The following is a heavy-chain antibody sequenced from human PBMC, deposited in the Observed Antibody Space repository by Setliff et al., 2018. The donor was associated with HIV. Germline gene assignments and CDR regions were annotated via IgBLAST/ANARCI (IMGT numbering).Heavy chain of an antibody. D-gene: IGHD2-21*02. CDR2: IYYRGNT. J-gene: IGHJ1*01. V-gene: IGHV4-39*01. CDR3: ARHYGAVKSVVTVVAKYFPH. Sequence: SETLSLTCNVSGGSIRSSSYYWGWIRQPPGKGLEWIGSIYYRGNTYYNPSLKSRVTISVDTSKNQFSLKLTSVTAADTAMYYCARHYGAVKSVVTVVAKYFPHWGQGTLVTVS. CDR1: GGSIRSSSYY.